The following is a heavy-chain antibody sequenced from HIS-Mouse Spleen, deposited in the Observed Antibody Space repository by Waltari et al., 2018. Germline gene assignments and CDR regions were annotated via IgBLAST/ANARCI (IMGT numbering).Heavy chain of an antibody. CDR2: ISAYNGNT. CDR1: GYTFTSDG. D-gene: IGHD6-13*01. J-gene: IGHJ6*02. CDR3: ARDHSSSWYYYYYGMDV. V-gene: IGHV1-18*01. Sequence: QVQLVQSGAEVKKPGASLKVSCKASGYTFTSDGISWVRQAPGQGLEWMGWISAYNGNTNYAQKLQGRVTMTTDTSTSTAYMELRSLRSDDTAVYYCARDHSSSWYYYYYGMDVWGQGTTVTVSS.